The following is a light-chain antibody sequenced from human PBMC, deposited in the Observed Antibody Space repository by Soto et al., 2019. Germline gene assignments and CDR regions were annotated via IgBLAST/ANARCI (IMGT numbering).Light chain of an antibody. V-gene: IGKV3-15*01. CDR2: GAS. CDR1: QSVSSN. J-gene: IGKJ4*01. CDR3: QQYNKFPSLT. Sequence: EIVMTQSPATVSVSPGERATLSCRASQSVSSNLAWYQQKPGQAPRLLIYGASTRATGIPARFSGSGSGTAFTLTIGSLQSEDFAVYYCQQYNKFPSLTFGGGTKVEIK.